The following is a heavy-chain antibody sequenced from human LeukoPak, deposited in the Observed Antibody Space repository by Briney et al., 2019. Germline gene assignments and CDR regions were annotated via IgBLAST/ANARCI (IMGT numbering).Heavy chain of an antibody. CDR3: ARNPRGRGLWFGEFYFDS. CDR1: GYSISSGYY. Sequence: PSETLSLTCTVSGYSISSGYYWGWIRQPPGKGLEWIGSIYHSGSTYYNPSLKSRVTISEDTSKNQFSLKLSSVTAADTAVYYCARNPRGRGLWFGEFYFDSWGQGTLVTVSS. J-gene: IGHJ4*02. V-gene: IGHV4-38-2*02. D-gene: IGHD3-10*01. CDR2: IYHSGST.